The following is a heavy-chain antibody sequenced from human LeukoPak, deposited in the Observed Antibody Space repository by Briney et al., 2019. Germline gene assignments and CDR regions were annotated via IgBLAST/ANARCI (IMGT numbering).Heavy chain of an antibody. D-gene: IGHD2-21*02. V-gene: IGHV3-30*04. Sequence: GRSLRLSCAASGFTFSSYAMHWVRQAPGKGLEWVAVISYDGSNKYYADSVKGRFTISRDNSKNTLYLQMNSLRAEDTAVYYCARGRPYCGGDCYLGYWGQGTLVTVSS. CDR2: ISYDGSNK. CDR1: GFTFSSYA. J-gene: IGHJ4*02. CDR3: ARGRPYCGGDCYLGY.